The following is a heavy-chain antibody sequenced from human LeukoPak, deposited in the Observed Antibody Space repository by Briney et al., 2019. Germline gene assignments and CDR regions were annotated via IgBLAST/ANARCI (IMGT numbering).Heavy chain of an antibody. J-gene: IGHJ4*02. V-gene: IGHV3-33*03. CDR1: GFTFSTYG. D-gene: IGHD3-22*01. CDR2: IWYDGSNK. Sequence: GGSLRLSCAASGFTFSTYGMHWVRQAPGKGLEWVAIIWYDGSNKYYVDSVKGRFTISRDNSKNTLYLQMNSLRAEDTAVYYCAKRPHYYDSSGYIGRRAEGNNDYWGQGTLVTVSS. CDR3: AKRPHYYDSSGYIGRRAEGNNDY.